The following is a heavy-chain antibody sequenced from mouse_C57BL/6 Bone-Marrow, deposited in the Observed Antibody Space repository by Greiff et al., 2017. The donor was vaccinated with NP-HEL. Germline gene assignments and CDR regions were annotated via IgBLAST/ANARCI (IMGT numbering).Heavy chain of an antibody. CDR3: TTGGLLPFDY. V-gene: IGHV14-4*01. CDR1: GFNIKDDY. J-gene: IGHJ2*01. CDR2: IDPENGDT. Sequence: VQLKQSGAELVRPGASVKLSCTASGFNIKDDYMHWVKQRPEQGLEWIGWIDPENGDTEYASKFQGKATITAETSSNTAYLQLSSLTSEDTAVYYCTTGGLLPFDYWGQGTTLTVSS. D-gene: IGHD2-3*01.